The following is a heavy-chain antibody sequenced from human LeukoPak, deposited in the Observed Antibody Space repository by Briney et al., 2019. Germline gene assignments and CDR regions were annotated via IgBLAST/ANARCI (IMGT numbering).Heavy chain of an antibody. J-gene: IGHJ4*02. CDR1: GFTFSRYW. CDR3: ARGGTLVRGGDPFDY. CDR2: IKEDAGEI. V-gene: IGHV3-7*03. D-gene: IGHD3-10*01. Sequence: GGSLRLSCAASGFTFSRYWMSWVRQVPGKGLEWVANIKEDAGEIYYVDSVKGRFTISRDNSKNTVYLQMNTLRAEDTALYYCARGGTLVRGGDPFDYWGQGTLVTVSS.